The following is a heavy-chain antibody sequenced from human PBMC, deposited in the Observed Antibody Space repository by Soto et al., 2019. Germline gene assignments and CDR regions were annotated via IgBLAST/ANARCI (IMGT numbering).Heavy chain of an antibody. CDR2: IIPIFGTA. D-gene: IGHD6-13*01. CDR3: ARGRIAAAGTFDY. Sequence: ASVKVSCKASGATFSSYAISWVRQAPGQGLEWMGGIIPIFGTANYAQKFQGRVTITADESTSTAYMELSSLRSEDTAVYYCARGRIAAAGTFDYWGQGTLVTVSS. J-gene: IGHJ4*02. CDR1: GATFSSYA. V-gene: IGHV1-69*13.